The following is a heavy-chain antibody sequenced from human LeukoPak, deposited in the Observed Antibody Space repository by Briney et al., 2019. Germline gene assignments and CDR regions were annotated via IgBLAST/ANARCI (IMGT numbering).Heavy chain of an antibody. V-gene: IGHV3-21*01. CDR1: GFTFSSYS. CDR3: AKEIKDKYCSGTQNCLFDX. CDR2: ISSSSSYI. Sequence: GGSLRLSCAASGFTFSSYSMNWVRQAPGKGLEWVSSISSSSSYIYYADSARGRFTISRDNSKNTLFLQMNSLRAEDTAVFYCAKEIKDKYCSGTQNCLFDXXXXGTLVTVSS. J-gene: IGHJ4*02. D-gene: IGHD2-2*01.